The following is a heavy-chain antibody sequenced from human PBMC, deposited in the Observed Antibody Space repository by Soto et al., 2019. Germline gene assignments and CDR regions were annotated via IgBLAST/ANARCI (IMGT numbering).Heavy chain of an antibody. CDR2: IASDGSTT. V-gene: IGHV3-74*01. Sequence: GGSLRLSCAASGFTFSSYWMHWVHQAPGKGLVWVSRIASDGSTTNYADSVKGRFTISRDNAKNTLYLQMNSLTAEDTALYYCARARDVFDFWGQGTMVTVSS. CDR3: ARARDVFDF. J-gene: IGHJ3*01. CDR1: GFTFSSYW.